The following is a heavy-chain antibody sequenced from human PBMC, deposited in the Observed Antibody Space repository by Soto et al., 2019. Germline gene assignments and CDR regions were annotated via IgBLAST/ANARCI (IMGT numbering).Heavy chain of an antibody. Sequence: QVQLVQSGAEVKKPGASVKVSCKTSGYTFTTYGISWVRQAPGQGLEWMGWISPYNGNTKYAQKLQGRVTMTADTSTSTAYMDLRSLTYDDTAVYYCTGGWFGEFAYYFDYWGQGTLVTVSS. D-gene: IGHD3-10*01. CDR3: TGGWFGEFAYYFDY. CDR1: GYTFTTYG. V-gene: IGHV1-18*01. J-gene: IGHJ4*02. CDR2: ISPYNGNT.